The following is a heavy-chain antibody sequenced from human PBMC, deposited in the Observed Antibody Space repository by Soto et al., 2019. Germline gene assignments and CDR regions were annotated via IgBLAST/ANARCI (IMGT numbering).Heavy chain of an antibody. CDR1: GFTFSSYA. CDR2: ISYDGSNK. V-gene: IGHV3-30-3*01. J-gene: IGHJ4*02. Sequence: GGSLRLSCAASGFTFSSYAMHWVRQAPGKGLEWVAVISYDGSNKYYADSVKGRFTISRDNSKNTLYLQMNSLRAEDTAVYYCASTRAREDFDYWGQGTLVTVSS. CDR3: ASTRAREDFDY. D-gene: IGHD2-15*01.